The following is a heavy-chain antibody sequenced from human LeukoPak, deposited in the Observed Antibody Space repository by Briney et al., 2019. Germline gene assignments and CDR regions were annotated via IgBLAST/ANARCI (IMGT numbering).Heavy chain of an antibody. CDR3: AMAPDRHYYGSGRSLDY. J-gene: IGHJ4*02. D-gene: IGHD3-10*01. Sequence: SVKVSCKASGGTFSSYAISWVRQAPGQGLEWMGGIIPIFGTANYAQKFQGRVTITADESTSTAYMELSSLRSEDTAVYYCAMAPDRHYYGSGRSLDYWGQGTLVTVSS. CDR2: IIPIFGTA. CDR1: GGTFSSYA. V-gene: IGHV1-69*13.